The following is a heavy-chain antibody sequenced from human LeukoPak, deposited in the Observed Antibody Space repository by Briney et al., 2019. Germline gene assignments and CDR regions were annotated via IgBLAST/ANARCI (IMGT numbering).Heavy chain of an antibody. D-gene: IGHD5-18*01. V-gene: IGHV3-30-3*01. CDR1: GFTFSSYA. Sequence: GGSLRLSCAASGFTFSSYAMHWIRQAPGKGLEWVAVISYDGSNKYYADSVKGRFTISRDNSKNTLYLQMNSLRAEDTAVYYCASPKGGGYSYGTPFDYWGQGTLVTVSS. CDR2: ISYDGSNK. J-gene: IGHJ4*02. CDR3: ASPKGGGYSYGTPFDY.